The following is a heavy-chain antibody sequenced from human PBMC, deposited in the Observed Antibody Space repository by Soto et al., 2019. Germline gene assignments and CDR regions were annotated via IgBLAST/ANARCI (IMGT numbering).Heavy chain of an antibody. CDR2: ISRSSTI. Sequence: GGSLRLSCAASGFTFSSYSMNWVRQAPGKGLEWVSYISRSSTIYYEDSVKGRLTISRDNAKNSLYLQMNSLRAEDTDVYYCARDLDGYDYIWGSSLSYFDYWGQGTLVTVSS. V-gene: IGHV3-48*01. D-gene: IGHD3-16*01. J-gene: IGHJ4*02. CDR3: ARDLDGYDYIWGSSLSYFDY. CDR1: GFTFSSYS.